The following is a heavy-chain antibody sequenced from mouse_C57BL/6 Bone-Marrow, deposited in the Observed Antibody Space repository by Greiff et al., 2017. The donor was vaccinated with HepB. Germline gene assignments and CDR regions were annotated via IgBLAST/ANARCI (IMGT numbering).Heavy chain of an antibody. CDR1: GFSLSTSGMG. D-gene: IGHD2-2*01. V-gene: IGHV8-12*01. CDR2: IYWDDDK. Sequence: QVTLKESGPGILQSSQTLSLTCSFSGFSLSTSGMGVSWIRQPSGKGLEWLAHIYWDDDKRYNPSLKSRLTISKDTSRNQVFLKITSVDTADTATYYCARTRSTMVTTGHYYAMDYWGQGTSVTVSS. J-gene: IGHJ4*01. CDR3: ARTRSTMVTTGHYYAMDY.